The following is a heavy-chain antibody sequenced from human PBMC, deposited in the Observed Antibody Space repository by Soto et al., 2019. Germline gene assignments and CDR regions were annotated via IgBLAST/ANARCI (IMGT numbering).Heavy chain of an antibody. CDR2: IYYSGST. CDR3: ARELYSGYDTVLDY. V-gene: IGHV4-30-4*01. J-gene: IGHJ4*02. D-gene: IGHD5-12*01. Sequence: KPSETLSLTCTVSGGSISSGDYYWSWIRQPPGKGLEWIGYIYYSGSTYYNPSLKSRVTISVDTSKNQFSLKLSSVTAADTAVHYCARELYSGYDTVLDYWGQGTLVTVSS. CDR1: GGSISSGDYY.